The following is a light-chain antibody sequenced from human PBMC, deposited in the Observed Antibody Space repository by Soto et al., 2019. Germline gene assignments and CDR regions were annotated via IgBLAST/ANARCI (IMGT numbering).Light chain of an antibody. CDR2: GAS. J-gene: IGKJ5*01. CDR3: QHFGSSPPVI. Sequence: EIELTQSPCTLSLSPGESATLSCRASQTTSPKYVAWYQQRRGLAPRLLVYGASKRAAGIPDRFRGSGSGSEFSLTISGREPEDFAVYFCQHFGSSPPVIFGQGTRLEIK. CDR1: QTTSPKY. V-gene: IGKV3-20*01.